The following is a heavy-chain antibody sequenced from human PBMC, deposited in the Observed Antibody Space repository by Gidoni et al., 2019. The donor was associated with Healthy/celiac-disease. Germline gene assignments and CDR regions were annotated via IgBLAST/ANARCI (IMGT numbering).Heavy chain of an antibody. V-gene: IGHV3-15*01. Sequence: EVQLVESGGGLVKPGGSLRLSCAASGFTFSNALMSWVRQAPGKGLEWVGRIKSKTDGGTTDYAAPVKGRFTISRDDSKNTLYLQMNSLKTEDTAVFYCTTLLHCSGGSCYSDWGQGTLVTVSS. CDR1: GFTFSNAL. CDR3: TTLLHCSGGSCYSD. D-gene: IGHD2-15*01. J-gene: IGHJ4*02. CDR2: IKSKTDGGTT.